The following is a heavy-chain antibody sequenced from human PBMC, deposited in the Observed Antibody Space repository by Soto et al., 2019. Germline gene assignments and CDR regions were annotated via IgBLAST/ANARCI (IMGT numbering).Heavy chain of an antibody. CDR2: IYYSGST. D-gene: IGHD3-22*01. J-gene: IGHJ4*02. CDR1: GGSISSGGYY. V-gene: IGHV4-31*03. Sequence: PSETLSLTCTVSGGSISSGGYYWSWIRQHPGKGLEWIGYIYYSGSTYYNPSLKSRVTISVDTSKNQFSLKLSSVTAADTAVYYCARALYYYDSSGYSNYFDYWGQGTLVTGS. CDR3: ARALYYYDSSGYSNYFDY.